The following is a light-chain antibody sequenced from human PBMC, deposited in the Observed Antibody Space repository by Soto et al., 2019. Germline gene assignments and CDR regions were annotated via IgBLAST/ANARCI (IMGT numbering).Light chain of an antibody. V-gene: IGLV1-51*02. CDR2: ENN. CDR3: GTCDSSLSAYV. CDR1: SSNIGNNY. J-gene: IGLJ1*01. Sequence: QSVLTQPPSVSAAPGQKVTISCSGSSSNIGNNYVSWYQQLPGTAPKLLIYENNKRPSGIPDRFSGSKSGTSATLGVTGLQTGDEADYYRGTCDSSLSAYVFATGTKLTVL.